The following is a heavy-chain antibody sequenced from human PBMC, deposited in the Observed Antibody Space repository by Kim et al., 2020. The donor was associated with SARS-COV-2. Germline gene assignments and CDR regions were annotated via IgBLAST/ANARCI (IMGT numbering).Heavy chain of an antibody. D-gene: IGHD2-21*01. Sequence: SETLSLTCTVSGGSISRYYWSWIRQPPGKGLEWIGYIYYSGSNNYNPSLKSRVTITVDTTKNQFSLKLSSGTAADTAVYYCAREGGGENNWFDPWGQGTLVTVSS. J-gene: IGHJ5*02. CDR1: GGSISRYY. V-gene: IGHV4-59*01. CDR2: IYYSGSN. CDR3: AREGGGENNWFDP.